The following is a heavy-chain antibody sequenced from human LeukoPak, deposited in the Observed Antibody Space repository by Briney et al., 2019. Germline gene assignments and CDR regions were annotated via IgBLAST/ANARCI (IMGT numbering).Heavy chain of an antibody. CDR3: AKELFTVAPGYYYGMDV. Sequence: GGSLRLSCAASGFTFSSYGMHWVRQAPGKGLEWVAVISYDGSNKCYADSVKGRFTISRDNSKNTLYLQMNSLRAEDTAVYYCAKELFTVAPGYYYGMDVWGQGTTVTVSS. V-gene: IGHV3-30*18. CDR2: ISYDGSNK. J-gene: IGHJ6*02. D-gene: IGHD6-19*01. CDR1: GFTFSSYG.